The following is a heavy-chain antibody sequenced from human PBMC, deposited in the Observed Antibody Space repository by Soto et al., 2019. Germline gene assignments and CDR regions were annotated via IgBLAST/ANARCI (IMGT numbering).Heavy chain of an antibody. V-gene: IGHV1-2*02. CDR1: GGTFSSYA. D-gene: IGHD2-21*01. J-gene: IGHJ6*02. Sequence: QVQLVQSGAEVKKPGSSVKVSCKASGGTFSSYAISWVRQAPGRGLEWMGWINPNNGGTNYAQKFQGRITMTGDTSINTAYMELSRLRSDDTAVYYCARTTLGILSYGVDVWGQGTTVIVSS. CDR3: ARTTLGILSYGVDV. CDR2: INPNNGGT.